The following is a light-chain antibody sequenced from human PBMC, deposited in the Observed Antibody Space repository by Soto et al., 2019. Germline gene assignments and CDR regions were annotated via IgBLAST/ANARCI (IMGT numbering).Light chain of an antibody. V-gene: IGKV2-28*01. J-gene: IGKJ1*01. Sequence: DIVMTKSPLSLPVTPGEPASISCRSSQSLLHSNGYNYLEWYLQKPGQSPQLLTYVAFNRSSGVPDRFSGSGSGTDFTLRISRVEAEDVGVYYCMQSAQNPRTFGQGTKVEIK. CDR1: QSLLHSNGYNY. CDR2: VAF. CDR3: MQSAQNPRT.